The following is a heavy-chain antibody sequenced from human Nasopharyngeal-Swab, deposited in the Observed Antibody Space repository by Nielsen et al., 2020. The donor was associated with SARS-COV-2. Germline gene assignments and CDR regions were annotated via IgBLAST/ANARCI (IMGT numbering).Heavy chain of an antibody. D-gene: IGHD6-19*01. CDR2: INPNSGGT. CDR3: ARDPTSVAGTGDYYYYGMDV. J-gene: IGHJ6*02. V-gene: IGHV1-2*06. Sequence: ASVTVSCKASGYTFTGYYMHWVRQAPGQGLEWMGRINPNSGGTNYAQKFQGRVTMTRDTSISTAYMELSRLRSDDTAVYYCARDPTSVAGTGDYYYYGMDVWGQGTTVTVSS. CDR1: GYTFTGYY.